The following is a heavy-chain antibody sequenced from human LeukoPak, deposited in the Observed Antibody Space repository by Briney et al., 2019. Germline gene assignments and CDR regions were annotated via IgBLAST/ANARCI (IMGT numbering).Heavy chain of an antibody. CDR1: GFTFSSYA. J-gene: IGHJ6*03. Sequence: GGSLRLSCAASGFTFSSYAMHWVRLAPGKGLEYVSAISSNGGSTYYANSVKGRFTISRDNSKNTLYLQMGSLRAEDMAVYYCARVRSPPGSSWYYYYYYMDVWGKGTTVTVSS. V-gene: IGHV3-64*01. CDR3: ARVRSPPGSSWYYYYYYMDV. CDR2: ISSNGGST. D-gene: IGHD6-13*01.